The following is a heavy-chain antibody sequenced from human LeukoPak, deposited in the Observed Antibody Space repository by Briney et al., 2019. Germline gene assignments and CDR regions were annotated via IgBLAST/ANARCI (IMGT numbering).Heavy chain of an antibody. CDR1: GGSISRYC. Sequence: SETLSLTCTVSGGSISRYCWSWIRQPPGKGLEWIGYIYYSGSTNYNPSLKSRVTISVDTSKNQFSLKLTSVTAADTAVYYCARDGYYTSGSHTAYFDYWGQGTLVTVSS. CDR2: IYYSGST. D-gene: IGHD3-10*01. V-gene: IGHV4-59*01. CDR3: ARDGYYTSGSHTAYFDY. J-gene: IGHJ4*02.